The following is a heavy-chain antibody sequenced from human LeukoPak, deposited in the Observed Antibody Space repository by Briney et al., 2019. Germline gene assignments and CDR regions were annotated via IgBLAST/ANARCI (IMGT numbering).Heavy chain of an antibody. D-gene: IGHD2-15*01. Sequence: SETLSLTCSVSAGSISSSSYYWGWIRQAPGKGLEWIGYIYYSGSTYYNPSLKSRVTISVDTSKNQFSLKLSSVTAADTAVYYCARGDCSGGSCSNFDYWGQGTLVTVSS. V-gene: IGHV4-31*03. CDR1: AGSISSSSYY. CDR2: IYYSGST. J-gene: IGHJ4*02. CDR3: ARGDCSGGSCSNFDY.